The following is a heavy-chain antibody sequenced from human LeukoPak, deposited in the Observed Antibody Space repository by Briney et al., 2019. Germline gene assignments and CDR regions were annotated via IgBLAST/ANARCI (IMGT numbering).Heavy chain of an antibody. CDR1: GGSFSGYY. Sequence: PSETLSLTCAVYGGSFSGYYWSWIRQPPGKGLEWIGEINHSGSTNYNPPLKSRVTISVDTSKNQFSPKLSSVTAADTAVYYCARGPEVGSSSSYYFDYWGQGTLVTVSS. CDR2: INHSGST. D-gene: IGHD6-6*01. J-gene: IGHJ4*02. CDR3: ARGPEVGSSSSYYFDY. V-gene: IGHV4-34*01.